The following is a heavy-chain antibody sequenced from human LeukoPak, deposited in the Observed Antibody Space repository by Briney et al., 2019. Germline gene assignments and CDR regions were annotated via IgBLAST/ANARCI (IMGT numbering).Heavy chain of an antibody. CDR1: GFTFSNAW. Sequence: KPGGSLRLSCAASGFTFSNAWMSWVRQAPGKGLEWVGRIKSKTDGGTTDYAAPVKGRFTISRDDSKNTVYLQMNSLKTEDTAVYYCTTYCSGGSCYPYYYYMDVWGKGTTVTVSS. V-gene: IGHV3-15*01. CDR3: TTYCSGGSCYPYYYYMDV. CDR2: IKSKTDGGTT. D-gene: IGHD2-15*01. J-gene: IGHJ6*03.